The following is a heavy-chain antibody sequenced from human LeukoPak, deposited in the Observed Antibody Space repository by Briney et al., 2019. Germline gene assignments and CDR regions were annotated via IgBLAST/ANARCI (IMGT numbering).Heavy chain of an antibody. D-gene: IGHD1-26*01. CDR2: ISSSSSYI. V-gene: IGHV3-21*04. J-gene: IGHJ2*01. CDR3: AKASGSYPSGWYFDL. Sequence: GGSLRLSCAASGFTFSSYSMNWVRQAPGKGLEWVSSISSSSSYIYYADSVKGRFTISRDNAKNSLYLQMNSLRAEDTAVYYCAKASGSYPSGWYFDLWGRGTLVTVSS. CDR1: GFTFSSYS.